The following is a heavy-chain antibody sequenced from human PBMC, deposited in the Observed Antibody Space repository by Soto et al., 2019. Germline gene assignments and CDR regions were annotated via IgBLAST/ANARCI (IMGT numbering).Heavy chain of an antibody. CDR3: ARAEEDYYGSGSYSSYYYYYGMDV. CDR1: GDSVSSNSAA. J-gene: IGHJ6*02. CDR2: TYYRSKWYN. Sequence: SQTLSLTCVISGDSVSSNSAAWNWIRQSPSRGLEWLGRTYYRSKWYNDYAVSVKSRITINPDTSKNQFSLQLNSVTPEDTAVYYCARAEEDYYGSGSYSSYYYYYGMDVWGQGTTVTVSS. D-gene: IGHD3-10*01. V-gene: IGHV6-1*01.